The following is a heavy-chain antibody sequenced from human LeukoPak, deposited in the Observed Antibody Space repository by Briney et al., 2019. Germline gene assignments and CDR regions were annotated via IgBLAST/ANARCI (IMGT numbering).Heavy chain of an antibody. D-gene: IGHD1-14*01. CDR1: GYTFTSYG. CDR3: ARDHSGGSYFEY. CDR2: ISAYNGNA. Sequence: GASVKVSCKASGYTFTSYGISWVRQAPGQGLEWMGWISAYNGNANYAQNLQGRVTVTTDTSTSTAYMELRSLRSDDTAAYYCARDHSGGSYFEYWGQGTLVTVSS. V-gene: IGHV1-18*01. J-gene: IGHJ4*02.